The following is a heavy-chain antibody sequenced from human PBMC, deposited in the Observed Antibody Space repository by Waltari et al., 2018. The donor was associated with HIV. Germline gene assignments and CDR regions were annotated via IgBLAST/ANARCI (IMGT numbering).Heavy chain of an antibody. CDR1: GFTFSSYS. CDR2: MSSSISYI. V-gene: IGHV3-21*01. Sequence: EVQLVESGGGLVKPGGSLRLSCAASGFTFSSYSMNWVRQAPGNGLELVSSMSSSISYIYYADSVKGRFPISRDNANNSLYLQMNSLRAEDTAVYYCAGAGGAFDIWGQGTMVTVSS. D-gene: IGHD3-10*01. CDR3: AGAGGAFDI. J-gene: IGHJ3*02.